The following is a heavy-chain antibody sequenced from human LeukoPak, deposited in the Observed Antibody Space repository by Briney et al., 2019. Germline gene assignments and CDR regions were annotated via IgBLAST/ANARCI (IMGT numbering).Heavy chain of an antibody. D-gene: IGHD3-22*01. CDR2: IYTSGST. CDR3: AKSNGYGLIDI. V-gene: IGHV4-4*07. Sequence: SETLSLTCTVSGDSISSYNWSWIRQPAGKGLEWIGRIYTSGSTNDNPPLKSRVTMSVETSKKQFSLKLTSVTAADTAVYYCAKSNGYGLIDIWGQGTMVTVSS. CDR1: GDSISSYN. J-gene: IGHJ3*02.